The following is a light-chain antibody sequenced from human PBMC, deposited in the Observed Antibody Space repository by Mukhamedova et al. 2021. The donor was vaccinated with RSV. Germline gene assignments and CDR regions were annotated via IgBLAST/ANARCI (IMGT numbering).Light chain of an antibody. CDR2: DVS. Sequence: WYQRRVHGKAPKLLIYDVSNLETGVSSRFRGSGSGTQFTLTISSLKPEDFATYYCQQSEDLPLTFGGGTKVEIK. V-gene: IGKV1-33*01. J-gene: IGKJ4*01. CDR3: QQSEDLPLT.